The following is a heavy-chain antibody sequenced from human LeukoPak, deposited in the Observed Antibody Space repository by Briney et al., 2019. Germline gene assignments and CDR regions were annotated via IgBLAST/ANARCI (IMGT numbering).Heavy chain of an antibody. Sequence: ASVKVSCKASGYTFSGYYMHWVRQAPGQGLEWMGWINPNSGGTSYAQKFQGRVTMTRDTSISTAYMELSRLRSDDTAVYYCARDPKYGSGSSTFDTFDIWGQGTMVTVSS. CDR2: INPNSGGT. CDR1: GYTFSGYY. D-gene: IGHD3-10*01. V-gene: IGHV1-2*02. CDR3: ARDPKYGSGSSTFDTFDI. J-gene: IGHJ3*02.